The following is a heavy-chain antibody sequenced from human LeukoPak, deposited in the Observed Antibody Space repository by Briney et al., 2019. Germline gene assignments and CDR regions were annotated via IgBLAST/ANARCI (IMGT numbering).Heavy chain of an antibody. D-gene: IGHD6-6*01. CDR3: AKGARTPTVRSHFDY. J-gene: IGHJ4*02. Sequence: GRSLRHSCAASGFTFDDYAMHWVRQAPGKGLEWVSGISWNSGSIGYADSVKGRFTISRDNAKNSLYLQMNSLRAEDTAVYYCAKGARTPTVRSHFDYWGQGTLVTVSS. CDR1: GFTFDDYA. CDR2: ISWNSGSI. V-gene: IGHV3-9*01.